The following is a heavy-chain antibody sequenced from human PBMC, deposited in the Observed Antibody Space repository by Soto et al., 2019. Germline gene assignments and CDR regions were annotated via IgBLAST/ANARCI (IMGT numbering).Heavy chain of an antibody. D-gene: IGHD3-16*01. J-gene: IGHJ6*02. CDR2: FYPTGKT. CDR1: GVSISSYY. CDR3: ARCGLDYGMDV. V-gene: IGHV4-4*07. Sequence: XETLSLTCTVSGVSISSYYWCWTRQPAGKGLEWIGRFYPTGKTNYNPSLQSRLTMSADTSRNQFSLNLTSVTAADTAVYYCARCGLDYGMDVWGQGSTVTVSS.